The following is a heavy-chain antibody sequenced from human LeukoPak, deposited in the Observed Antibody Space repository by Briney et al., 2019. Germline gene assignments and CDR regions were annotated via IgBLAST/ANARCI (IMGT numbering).Heavy chain of an antibody. V-gene: IGHV1-18*01. J-gene: IGHJ6*02. CDR3: ARDPLILQPRGIGGSGSSYGMDV. CDR1: GYTFTSYG. CDR2: ISAYNGNT. Sequence: ASVKVSCKASGYTFTSYGISWVRQAPGQRLEWMGWISAYNGNTNYAQKLQGRVTMTTDTSTSTAYMELRSLRSDDTAVYYCARDPLILQPRGIGGSGSSYGMDVWGQGTTVTVSS. D-gene: IGHD3-10*01.